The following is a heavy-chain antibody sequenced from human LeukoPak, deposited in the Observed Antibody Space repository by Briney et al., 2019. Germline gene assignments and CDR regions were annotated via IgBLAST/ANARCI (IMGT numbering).Heavy chain of an antibody. V-gene: IGHV4-59*08. J-gene: IGHJ5*02. CDR3: ARKDGDL. Sequence: SETLSLTCTVSGGSISNYHWSWIRQPPGKGLEWIGYIYYSGNTNYNPSLKSRVTISLDTSKSQVSLRLSSVTAADTAVYHCARKDGDLWGQGTLVAVSS. CDR2: IYYSGNT. CDR1: GGSISNYH.